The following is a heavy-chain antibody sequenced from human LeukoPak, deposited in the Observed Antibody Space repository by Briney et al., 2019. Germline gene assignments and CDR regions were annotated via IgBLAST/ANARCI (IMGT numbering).Heavy chain of an antibody. J-gene: IGHJ4*02. D-gene: IGHD5-18*01. CDR3: ARCGYSYGYYVTDY. CDR1: GGSISSSSYY. CDR2: IYYSGST. Sequence: PSETLSLTCTVSGGSISSSSYYWGWIRQPPGKGLEWIGSIYYSGSTYYNPSLKSRVTISVDTSKNQFSLKLSSVTAADTAVYYCARCGYSYGYYVTDYWGQGTLVTVSS. V-gene: IGHV4-39*01.